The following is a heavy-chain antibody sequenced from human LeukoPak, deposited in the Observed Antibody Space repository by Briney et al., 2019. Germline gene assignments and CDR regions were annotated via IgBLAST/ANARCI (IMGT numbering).Heavy chain of an antibody. J-gene: IGHJ4*02. CDR2: IKQDGSEK. V-gene: IGHV3-7*03. CDR3: ARVQILWFGELLYRFDY. CDR1: GFTFSSYW. D-gene: IGHD3-10*01. Sequence: PGGSLRLSCAASGFTFSSYWMSWVRQAPGKGLEWVANIKQDGSEKYYVDSVKGRFTISRDNAKNSLYLQMNSLRAEDTAVYYCARVQILWFGELLYRFDYWGQGTLVTVSS.